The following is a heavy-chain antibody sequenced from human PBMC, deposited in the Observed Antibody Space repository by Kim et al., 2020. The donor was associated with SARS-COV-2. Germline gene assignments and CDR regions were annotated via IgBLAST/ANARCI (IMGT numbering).Heavy chain of an antibody. CDR1: GFTFSSYA. Sequence: GGSLRLSCAASGFTFSSYAMHWVRQAPGKGLEWVAVISYDGSNKYYADSVKGRFTISRDNSKNTLYLQMNSLRAEDTAVYYCARDAWGNYYGSGSYELSGYFDLWGRGTLVTVSS. CDR2: ISYDGSNK. CDR3: ARDAWGNYYGSGSYELSGYFDL. D-gene: IGHD3-10*01. J-gene: IGHJ2*01. V-gene: IGHV3-30*04.